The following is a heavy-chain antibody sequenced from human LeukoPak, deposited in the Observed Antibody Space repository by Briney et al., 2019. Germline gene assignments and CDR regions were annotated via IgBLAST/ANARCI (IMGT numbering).Heavy chain of an antibody. Sequence: GASVKVSCKASGYTFTGYYMHWVRQAPGQGLEWMGWINPNSGGTNYAQKFQGRVAMTRDTSISTAYMELSRLRSDDTAVYYCARDERMVRGEYFDYWGQGTLVTVSS. CDR1: GYTFTGYY. CDR3: ARDERMVRGEYFDY. V-gene: IGHV1-2*02. CDR2: INPNSGGT. D-gene: IGHD3-10*01. J-gene: IGHJ4*02.